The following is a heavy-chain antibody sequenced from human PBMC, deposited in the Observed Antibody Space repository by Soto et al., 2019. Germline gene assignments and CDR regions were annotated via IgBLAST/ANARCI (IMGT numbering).Heavy chain of an antibody. Sequence: EVQLLESGGGLVQPGGSLRLSCAASGFTFSSYAMSWFRQAPGMGLGWVSAIIGSGGSTYYADSVKGRFTISRDNSKNTRNLQMTNWRAGDRALYYCAKDRGDSSGWSVFDRWGRGTGVTVSS. J-gene: IGHJ2*01. D-gene: IGHD6-19*01. V-gene: IGHV3-23*01. CDR3: AKDRGDSSGWSVFDR. CDR1: GFTFSSYA. CDR2: IIGSGGST.